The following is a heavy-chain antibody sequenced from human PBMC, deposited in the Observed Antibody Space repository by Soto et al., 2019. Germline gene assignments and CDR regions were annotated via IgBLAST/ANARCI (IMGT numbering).Heavy chain of an antibody. J-gene: IGHJ4*02. D-gene: IGHD3-10*01. Sequence: QVQLVQSGAEVKKPGSSVKVSCRASGGTFIRDIVTWVRQAPGQGLEWMGGITPIFSTTNYAQKFRGRVTITADKSTNTAYMELSSLTSEDTAAYYCARGGGSGTYNAAYFDFWGQGTLVTVSS. CDR2: ITPIFSTT. V-gene: IGHV1-69*06. CDR1: GGTFIRDI. CDR3: ARGGGSGTYNAAYFDF.